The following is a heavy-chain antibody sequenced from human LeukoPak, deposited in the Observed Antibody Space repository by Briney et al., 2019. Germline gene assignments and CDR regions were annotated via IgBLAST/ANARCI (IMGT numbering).Heavy chain of an antibody. V-gene: IGHV1-8*03. CDR1: GYTFTSYD. CDR2: MNPNSGNT. CDR3: AIQGYYGSGSYTDY. Sequence: VASVKVSCKASGYTFTSYDINWVRQATGQGLEWMGWMNPNSGNTGYAQKFQGRVTITRSTSISTAYMELSSLRSEDTAVYYCAIQGYYGSGSYTDYWGQGTLVTVSS. J-gene: IGHJ4*02. D-gene: IGHD3-10*01.